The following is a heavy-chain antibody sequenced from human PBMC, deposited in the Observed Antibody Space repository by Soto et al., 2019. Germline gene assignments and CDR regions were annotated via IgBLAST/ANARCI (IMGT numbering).Heavy chain of an antibody. V-gene: IGHV3-9*01. CDR3: VRVRGPMSRGYFVS. J-gene: IGHJ4*02. Sequence: VQMVESGGGLVKPGMSLRLSCAASGFRFDDFAMHWVRQGQGKGLEWVSGISWKSGDNDYGDSVKGRFVISRDNDKNALDLQMNSLRPEDTAVYYCVRVRGPMSRGYFVSWGRGTLVIVSP. D-gene: IGHD3-9*01. CDR1: GFRFDDFA. CDR2: ISWKSGDN.